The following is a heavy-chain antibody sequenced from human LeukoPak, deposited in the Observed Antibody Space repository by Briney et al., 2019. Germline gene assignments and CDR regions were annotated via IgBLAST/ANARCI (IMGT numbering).Heavy chain of an antibody. V-gene: IGHV3-74*01. D-gene: IGHD3-16*01. J-gene: IGHJ4*02. CDR1: GFSFSTQR. CDR2: INIDERIT. Sequence: GGSLRLSCAASGFSFSTQRVHWVRQAPGKGLVWVSYINIDERITGYADSVKGRFTISRDNAKNTLYLQMNSLRAEDTAIYYCFRQGGDWGQGTLVTVSS. CDR3: FRQGGD.